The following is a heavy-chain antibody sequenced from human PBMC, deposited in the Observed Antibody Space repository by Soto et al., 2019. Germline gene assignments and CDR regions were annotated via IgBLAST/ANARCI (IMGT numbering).Heavy chain of an antibody. J-gene: IGHJ4*02. Sequence: QVQLVQSGAEVKKPGASVKVSCKASGYTFTSYGISWVRQAPGQGLEWMGWISAYNGNTNYAQKLQGRVTMTTDTSTSTAYMELRSLRSDVTDVYSCARAAYCSSTSWYYFDYWGQGTLVTVSS. CDR1: GYTFTSYG. D-gene: IGHD2-2*01. CDR3: ARAAYCSSTSWYYFDY. V-gene: IGHV1-18*01. CDR2: ISAYNGNT.